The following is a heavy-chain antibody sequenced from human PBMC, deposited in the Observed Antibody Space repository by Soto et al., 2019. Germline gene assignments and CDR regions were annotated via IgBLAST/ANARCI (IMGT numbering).Heavy chain of an antibody. J-gene: IGHJ3*02. D-gene: IGHD6-19*01. CDR1: GYTFTSYG. CDR2: ISAYNGNT. CDR3: ARRASGESGWDPFDAFDI. Sequence: ASVKVSCKASGYTFTSYGISWVRQAPGQGLEWMGWISAYNGNTNYAQKLQGRVTMTTDTSTSTAYMELRSLRSDDTAVYYCARRASGESGWDPFDAFDIWGQGTMVTVSS. V-gene: IGHV1-18*01.